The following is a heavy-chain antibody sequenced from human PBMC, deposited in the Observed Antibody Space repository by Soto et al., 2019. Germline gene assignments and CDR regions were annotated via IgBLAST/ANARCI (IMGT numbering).Heavy chain of an antibody. CDR1: GGSISSYY. J-gene: IGHJ4*02. CDR3: ARDSGGIIY. D-gene: IGHD6-19*01. V-gene: IGHV4-59*01. Sequence: PSETLSLTCTVSGGSISSYYWSWIRQPPGKGLEWIGYIYYSGSPNYNPYLKSRVTIPVDTSKNQFALMLSSVTAADTAVYYCARDSGGIIYWGQRXLVTVSS. CDR2: IYYSGSP.